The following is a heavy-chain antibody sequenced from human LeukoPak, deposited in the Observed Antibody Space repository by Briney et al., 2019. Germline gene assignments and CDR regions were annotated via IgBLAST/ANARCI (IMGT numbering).Heavy chain of an antibody. D-gene: IGHD1-26*01. Sequence: QPGGSLRLSCAASGFLFSNYWMHWVRQAPGKGLVWVSRINGDGSSTNYVDSVKGRFTLSRDNAKNTLYLQMNSLRAEDTAVYYCARDRAGARAFDIWGLGTMVTVSS. CDR3: ARDRAGARAFDI. CDR1: GFLFSNYW. V-gene: IGHV3-74*01. CDR2: INGDGSST. J-gene: IGHJ3*02.